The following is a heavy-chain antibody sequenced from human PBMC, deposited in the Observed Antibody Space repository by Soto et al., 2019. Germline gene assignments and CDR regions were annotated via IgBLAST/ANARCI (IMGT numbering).Heavy chain of an antibody. V-gene: IGHV4-30-2*01. Sequence: KTSETLSLTCAVSGVSITTNGYSWSWIRQPPGKGLEWIGYIYPSGTIFYNPPLNSRVTISADTSNNQFSLKLTSVTAADTAVYFCATYTAFAKYYFDYWGRGTLVTVSS. CDR3: ATYTAFAKYYFDY. CDR1: GVSITTNGYS. J-gene: IGHJ4*02. D-gene: IGHD3-16*01. CDR2: IYPSGTI.